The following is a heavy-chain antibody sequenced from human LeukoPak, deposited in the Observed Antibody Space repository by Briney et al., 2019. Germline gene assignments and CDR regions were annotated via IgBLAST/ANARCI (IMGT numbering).Heavy chain of an antibody. D-gene: IGHD6-19*01. CDR1: GFTFSSYA. Sequence: PGGSLRLSCAASGFTFSSYAMSWVRQAPGKGLEWVAFTRYDEDNKYYADSVKGRFTISRDNSKNTLYLQMNSLRAEDTAVYYCAKDTSTISVSGTCFDYWGQGTLVTVSS. J-gene: IGHJ4*02. CDR3: AKDTSTISVSGTCFDY. CDR2: TRYDEDNK. V-gene: IGHV3-30*02.